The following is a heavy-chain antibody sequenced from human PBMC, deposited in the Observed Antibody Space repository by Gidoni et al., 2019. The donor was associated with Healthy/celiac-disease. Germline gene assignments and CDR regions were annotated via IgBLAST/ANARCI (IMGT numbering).Heavy chain of an antibody. Sequence: QVQLVESGGGVVQPGRSLRLSCAASGFTFSSYAMHWVRQAPGKGLEWVAVISYDGSNKYYADSVKGRFTISRDNSKNTLYLQMNSLRAEDTAVYYCARDVEQLVHYYFDYWGQGTLVTVSS. CDR2: ISYDGSNK. J-gene: IGHJ4*02. V-gene: IGHV3-30-3*01. CDR3: ARDVEQLVHYYFDY. D-gene: IGHD6-6*01. CDR1: GFTFSSYA.